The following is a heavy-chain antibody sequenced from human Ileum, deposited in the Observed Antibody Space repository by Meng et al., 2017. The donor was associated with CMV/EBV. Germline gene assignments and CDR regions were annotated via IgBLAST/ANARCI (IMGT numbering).Heavy chain of an antibody. D-gene: IGHD2/OR15-2a*01. J-gene: IGHJ4*02. Sequence: GESLKIPCAASGFTFSNDALSWVRQGPGKGLEWGSLIYSGGTSTYSADSVKGRFTISRDDSKNTVYLQMNSLKAEDTAVYYCAKWLSNSFPFFDYLGQGTLVTVSS. CDR2: IYSGGTST. CDR1: GFTFSNDA. V-gene: IGHV3-23*03. CDR3: AKWLSNSFPFFDY.